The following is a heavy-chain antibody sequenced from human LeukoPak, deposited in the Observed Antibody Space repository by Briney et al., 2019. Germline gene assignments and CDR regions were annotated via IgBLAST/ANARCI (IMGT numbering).Heavy chain of an antibody. CDR1: GGSISSYY. D-gene: IGHD3-22*01. CDR3: ARAEYYYDSSPFDY. CDR2: IYTSGST. Sequence: PSETLSLTCTVSGGSISSYYWSWIRQPAGKGLEWIGRIYTSGSTNYNPSLKSRVTMSVDTSKNQFSLKLSSVTAADTAVYYCARAEYYYDSSPFDYWGQGTLVTVSS. J-gene: IGHJ4*02. V-gene: IGHV4-4*07.